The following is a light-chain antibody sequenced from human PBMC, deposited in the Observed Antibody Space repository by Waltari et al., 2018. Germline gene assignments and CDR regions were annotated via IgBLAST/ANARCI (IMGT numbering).Light chain of an antibody. CDR1: SSDVGCYDL. V-gene: IGLV2-23*01. Sequence: QSALTQPASVSGSPGQPITTSCPVSSSDVGCYDLVHWYQHHPEKAPHVIIFEDNKRPSGVSDRFSGSKSGNTASLTISGLRADDEADYYCCSYADSWTWVFGGGTKLTVL. CDR3: CSYADSWTWV. CDR2: EDN. J-gene: IGLJ3*02.